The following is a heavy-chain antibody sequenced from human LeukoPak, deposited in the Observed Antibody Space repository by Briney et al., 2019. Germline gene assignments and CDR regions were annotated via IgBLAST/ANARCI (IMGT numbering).Heavy chain of an antibody. J-gene: IGHJ6*03. V-gene: IGHV1-69*13. D-gene: IGHD1-20*01. CDR3: ARESAYNWNDGYYMDV. Sequence: GASVKVSCKASGYTFSDFGIGWVRQAPGQGLEWMGGIIPIFGTANYAQKFQGRVTITADESTSTAYMELSSLRSEDTAVYYCARESAYNWNDGYYMDVWGKGTTVTVSS. CDR2: IIPIFGTA. CDR1: GYTFSDFG.